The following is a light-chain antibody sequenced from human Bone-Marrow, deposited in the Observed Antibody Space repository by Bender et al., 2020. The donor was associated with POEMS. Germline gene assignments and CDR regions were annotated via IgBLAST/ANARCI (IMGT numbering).Light chain of an antibody. CDR2: EVS. CDR3: CSRAGPRAGPRSSWV. J-gene: IGLJ3*02. CDR1: SSDVGSYNL. Sequence: QSALTQPASVSGSRGQSITISCSGTSSDVGSYNLVSWYQHHPGKAPKLIIYEVSKRPSGVSNRFSGSKSGNTASLTISGLQAEDEGDYYCCSRAGPRAGPRSSWVFGGGTKLTVL. V-gene: IGLV2-23*02.